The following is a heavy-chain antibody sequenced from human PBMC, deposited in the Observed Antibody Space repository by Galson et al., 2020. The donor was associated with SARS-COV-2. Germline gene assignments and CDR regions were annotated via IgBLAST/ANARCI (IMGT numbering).Heavy chain of an antibody. J-gene: IGHJ5*02. CDR2: INPYNGAT. CDR3: AREESNTGSDECFDP. CDR1: EYTFTDYY. D-gene: IGHD1-26*01. V-gene: IGHV1-2*02. Sequence: ASVKVSCKASEYTFTDYYIHWVRQAPGQGLEWMGWINPYNGATKYAQRFHGRVTMTRDTSISTAYMELSRLKSDDTAVYYCAREESNTGSDECFDPWGQGTVITVSS.